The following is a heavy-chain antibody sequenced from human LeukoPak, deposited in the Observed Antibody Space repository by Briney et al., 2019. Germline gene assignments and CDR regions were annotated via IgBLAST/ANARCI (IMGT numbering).Heavy chain of an antibody. CDR2: IIPIFGTA. D-gene: IGHD1-1*01. CDR1: GGTFSSYA. CDR3: ARGQLELQKSRYYYYMDV. J-gene: IGHJ6*03. V-gene: IGHV1-69*05. Sequence: GASVKVSCKASGGTFSSYAISWVRQAPRQGLEWMGGIIPIFGTANYAQKFQGRVTITTDESTSTAYMELSSLRSEDTAVYYCARGQLELQKSRYYYYMDVWGKGTTVTVSS.